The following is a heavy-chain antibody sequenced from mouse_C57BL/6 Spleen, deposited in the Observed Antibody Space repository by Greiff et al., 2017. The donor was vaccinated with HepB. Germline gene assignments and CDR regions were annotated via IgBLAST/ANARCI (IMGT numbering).Heavy chain of an antibody. CDR3: ARRGDELGVFDY. J-gene: IGHJ2*01. D-gene: IGHD4-1*01. CDR2: IDPNSGGT. Sequence: QQSCKASGYTFTSYWMHWVKQRPGRGLEWIGRIDPNSGGTKYNEKFKSKATLTVDKPSSTAYMQLSSLTSEDSAVYYCARRGDELGVFDYWGQGTTLTVSS. V-gene: IGHV1-72*01. CDR1: GYTFTSYW.